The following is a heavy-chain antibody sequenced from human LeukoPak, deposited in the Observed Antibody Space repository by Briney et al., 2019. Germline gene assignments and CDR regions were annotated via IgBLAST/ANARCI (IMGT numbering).Heavy chain of an antibody. CDR3: ARQYCSSTSCYDDY. CDR2: IYYSGST. D-gene: IGHD2-2*01. J-gene: IGHJ4*02. V-gene: IGHV4-39*01. Sequence: SETLSLTCTVSGGSISSSSYYWGGIRHPQGKGLEGIGSIYYSGSTYYNPSLKSRVTISVDTSKNQFSLKLSSVTAADTAVYYCARQYCSSTSCYDDYWGQGTLVTVSS. CDR1: GGSISSSSYY.